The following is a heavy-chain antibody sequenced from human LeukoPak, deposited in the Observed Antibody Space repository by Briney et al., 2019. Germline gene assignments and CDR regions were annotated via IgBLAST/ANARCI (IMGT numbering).Heavy chain of an antibody. CDR3: AKDYCSGGSCYLDY. Sequence: PGRSLRLSCAASGFTFSSYGMHWVRQAPGKGLEWVAVISCDGSNKYYADSVKGRFTISRDNSKNTLYQQMNSLRAEDTAVYYCAKDYCSGGSCYLDYWGQGTLVTVSS. CDR1: GFTFSSYG. J-gene: IGHJ4*02. CDR2: ISCDGSNK. D-gene: IGHD2-15*01. V-gene: IGHV3-30*18.